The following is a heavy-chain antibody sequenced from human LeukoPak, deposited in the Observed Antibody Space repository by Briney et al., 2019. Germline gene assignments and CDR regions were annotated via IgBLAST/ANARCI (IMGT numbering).Heavy chain of an antibody. J-gene: IGHJ4*02. CDR2: IDPSDSYT. V-gene: IGHV5-10-1*01. Sequence: GESLKISCKGSGYSFTNYWISWVRQMPRKGLEWMGRIDPSDSYTNYSPSFQGHVTISADKSITTAYLHWSSLKASDTAMYYCARHRYGSGSSYDYWGQGTLVTVSS. D-gene: IGHD3-10*01. CDR1: GYSFTNYW. CDR3: ARHRYGSGSSYDY.